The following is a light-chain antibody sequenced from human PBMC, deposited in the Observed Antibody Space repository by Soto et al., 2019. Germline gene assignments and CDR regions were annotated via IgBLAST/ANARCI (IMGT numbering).Light chain of an antibody. CDR3: TSYTSSSTPGV. CDR2: DVS. J-gene: IGLJ2*01. CDR1: SSDVGGYNY. V-gene: IGLV2-14*01. Sequence: QSALTQPASVSGSPGQSITISCTGTSSDVGGYNYVSWYQQHPGKAPKLMIYDVSNRPSGVSNRFSGSKSGNTASLTISGLQAEDEADYYCTSYTSSSTPGVFGGGTKVTV.